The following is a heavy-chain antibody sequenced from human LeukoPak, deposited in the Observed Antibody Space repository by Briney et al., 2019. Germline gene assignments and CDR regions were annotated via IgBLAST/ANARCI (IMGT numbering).Heavy chain of an antibody. CDR2: IKQDGSEK. J-gene: IGHJ4*02. D-gene: IGHD6-19*01. CDR1: GFTVSSNY. Sequence: GGSLRLSCAASGFTVSSNYMSWVRQAPGKGLEWVANIKQDGSEKYYVDSVKGRFTISRDNAKNSLYLQMNSLRAEDTAVYYCAREKFLEWYAVAGTFGYFDYWGQGTLVTVSS. CDR3: AREKFLEWYAVAGTFGYFDY. V-gene: IGHV3-7*03.